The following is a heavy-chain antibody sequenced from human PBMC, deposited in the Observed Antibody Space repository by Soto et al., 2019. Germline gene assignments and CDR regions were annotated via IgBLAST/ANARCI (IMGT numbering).Heavy chain of an antibody. V-gene: IGHV4-34*01. CDR3: ARGRGRRDGYNFDY. J-gene: IGHJ4*02. Sequence: QVQLQQWGAGLLKPSETLSLTCAVYGGSFSGYYWSWIRQPPGKGLEWIGEINHSGSTNYNPSLKSRVTXXVXTXXNQFSLKLSSVTAADTAVYYCARGRGRRDGYNFDYWGQGTLVTVSS. CDR2: INHSGST. D-gene: IGHD5-12*01. CDR1: GGSFSGYY.